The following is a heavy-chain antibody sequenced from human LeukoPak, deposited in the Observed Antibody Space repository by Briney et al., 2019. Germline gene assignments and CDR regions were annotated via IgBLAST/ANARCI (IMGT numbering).Heavy chain of an antibody. Sequence: ASVKVSCKASGYTFTDYYIHWVRQAPGQGLEWMGWINPNSGGTNYTQKFQGRVTMTRDTSISTAYLELNRLTSADTAVYYCARVLARYGNLDYWGQGSLVTVSS. D-gene: IGHD1-14*01. V-gene: IGHV1-2*02. CDR2: INPNSGGT. J-gene: IGHJ4*02. CDR1: GYTFTDYY. CDR3: ARVLARYGNLDY.